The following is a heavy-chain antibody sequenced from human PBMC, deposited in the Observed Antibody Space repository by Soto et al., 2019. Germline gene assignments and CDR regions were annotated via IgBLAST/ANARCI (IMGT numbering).Heavy chain of an antibody. J-gene: IGHJ5*02. Sequence: SETLSLTCTVSGGSISSGGYYWSWIRQHPGKGLEWIGYIYYSGSTYYNPSLRSRVTISVDTSKNQLSLKLSSVAAADTAVYYCVRGTVVTPNWFDPWGQGTLVTVSS. V-gene: IGHV4-31*03. D-gene: IGHD2-15*01. CDR2: IYYSGST. CDR3: VRGTVVTPNWFDP. CDR1: GGSISSGGYY.